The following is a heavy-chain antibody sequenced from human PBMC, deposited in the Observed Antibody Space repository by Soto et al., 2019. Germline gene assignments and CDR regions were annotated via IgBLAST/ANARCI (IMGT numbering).Heavy chain of an antibody. J-gene: IGHJ6*02. Sequence: VAVMSYDGSHEYYADSVEGRFTISRDNSKTILYLQMNSLRLEDTAVYYCAKGSVLRVVEAPLAILGGVDVWGQGAMVTVSS. CDR2: MSYDGSHE. V-gene: IGHV3-30*18. D-gene: IGHD2-8*01. CDR3: AKGSVLRVVEAPLAILGGVDV.